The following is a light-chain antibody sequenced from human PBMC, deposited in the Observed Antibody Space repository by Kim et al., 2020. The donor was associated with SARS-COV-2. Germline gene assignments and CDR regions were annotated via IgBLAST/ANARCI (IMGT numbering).Light chain of an antibody. CDR2: DVS. J-gene: IGLJ1*01. CDR1: SSDVGGYNY. CDR3: SSYTSSSTFYV. V-gene: IGLV2-14*03. Sequence: QSITISCTGTSSDVGGYNYVSWYRQHPGKAPKLMIYDVSNRPSGVSNRFSGSKSGNTASLTISGLQAEDEADYYCSSYTSSSTFYVFGTGTKVTVL.